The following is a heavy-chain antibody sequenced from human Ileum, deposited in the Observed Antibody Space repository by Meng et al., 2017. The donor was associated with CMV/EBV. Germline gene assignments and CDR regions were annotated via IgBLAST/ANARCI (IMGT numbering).Heavy chain of an antibody. V-gene: IGHV4-4*07. J-gene: IGHJ4*02. CDR2: FYSSDTY. CDR3: ARGPGASTREGFDY. CDR1: GGSVNNYY. D-gene: IGHD1-26*01. Sequence: AHLQQPGPGLVHPSETLSLTCTVSGGSVNNYYWSWIRQSAGKGLEWTGRFYSSDTYNYHPSLDSRVTMSLDTSKNQFSLNLRSVTAADTATYYCARGPGASTREGFDYWGLGTLATVSS.